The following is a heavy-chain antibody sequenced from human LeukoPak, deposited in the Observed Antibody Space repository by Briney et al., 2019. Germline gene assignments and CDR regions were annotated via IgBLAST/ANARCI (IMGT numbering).Heavy chain of an antibody. CDR2: ISSSSSTI. CDR1: GFTFSSYS. Sequence: GGSLRLSCAASGFTFSSYSMNWVRQAPGKGLEWVSYISSSSSTIYYADSVKGRFTISRDNAKNTLYLQMNSLRAEDTALYFCARHYYDSSGYYYELDYWGQGTLVTVSS. D-gene: IGHD3-22*01. J-gene: IGHJ4*02. CDR3: ARHYYDSSGYYYELDY. V-gene: IGHV3-48*01.